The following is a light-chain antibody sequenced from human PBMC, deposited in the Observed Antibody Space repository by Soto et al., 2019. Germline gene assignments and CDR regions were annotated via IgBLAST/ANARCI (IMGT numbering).Light chain of an antibody. J-gene: IGKJ4*02. CDR1: QGISSW. V-gene: IGKV1D-12*01. CDR3: EQGKRFPLT. Sequence: DIQMTQSPSSVSASVGDRVTITCRASQGISSWLACDQQKPGKAPKLLIYAESSLQSEVPSRVNGSGAGTDFTLSSSSLKPEDFATYYCEQGKRFPLTFGGRTKVDIK. CDR2: AES.